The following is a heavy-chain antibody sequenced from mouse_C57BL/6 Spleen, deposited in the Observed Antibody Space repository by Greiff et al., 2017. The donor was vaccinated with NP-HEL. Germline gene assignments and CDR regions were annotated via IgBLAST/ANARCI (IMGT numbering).Heavy chain of an antibody. CDR3: ERKDYGSY. V-gene: IGHV1-80*01. CDR1: GYAFSSYW. D-gene: IGHD1-2*01. Sequence: VQRVESGAELVKPGASVKISCKASGYAFSSYWMNWVKQRPGKGLEWIGQIYPGDGDTNYNGKFKGKATLTADKSSSTAYMQLSSLTSEDSAVDFCERKDYGSYWGQGTLVTV. CDR2: IYPGDGDT. J-gene: IGHJ3*01.